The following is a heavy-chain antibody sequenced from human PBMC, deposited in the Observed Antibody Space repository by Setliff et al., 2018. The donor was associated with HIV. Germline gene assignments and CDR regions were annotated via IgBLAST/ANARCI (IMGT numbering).Heavy chain of an antibody. J-gene: IGHJ4*02. CDR2: ITGSGGST. CDR1: GFTFSTYP. Sequence: GGSLRLSCVASGFTFSTYPMSWVRQAPGKGLEWVSAITGSGGSTYYAASAKGRFTISRDNSKTTVYLQMNSLRADDTAIYYCVKEVKGYFDYWGQGIQVTVSS. CDR3: VKEVKGYFDY. V-gene: IGHV3-23*01.